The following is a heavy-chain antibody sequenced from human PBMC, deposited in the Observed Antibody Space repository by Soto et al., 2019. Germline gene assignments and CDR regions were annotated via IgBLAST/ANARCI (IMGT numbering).Heavy chain of an antibody. J-gene: IGHJ4*02. V-gene: IGHV3-30*18. D-gene: IGHD6-19*01. Sequence: VQLVESGGGVVQPGRSLRLSCAASGFTFSDYAMHWVRQAPGKGLEWVAVVSDDGRNTHYADSVKGRFTISRDSSKNTVSLEMTGLRAEDTAVYYCAKGGRQWLVTSGFDYWGQGALVTVSS. CDR1: GFTFSDYA. CDR2: VSDDGRNT. CDR3: AKGGRQWLVTSGFDY.